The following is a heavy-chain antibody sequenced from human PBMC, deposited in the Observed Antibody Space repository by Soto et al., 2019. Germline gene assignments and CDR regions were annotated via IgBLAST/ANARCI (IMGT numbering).Heavy chain of an antibody. V-gene: IGHV4-34*01. CDR1: GGSFSGYY. D-gene: IGHD5-18*01. CDR2: INHSGST. CDR3: ASGRTPPGEDTAMATPGYFDY. J-gene: IGHJ4*02. Sequence: SETLSLTCAVYGGSFSGYYWSWIRQPPGKGLEWIGEINHSGSTNYNPSLKSRVTISVDTSKNQFSLKLSSVTAADTAVYYCASGRTPPGEDTAMATPGYFDYWGQGTLVTVSS.